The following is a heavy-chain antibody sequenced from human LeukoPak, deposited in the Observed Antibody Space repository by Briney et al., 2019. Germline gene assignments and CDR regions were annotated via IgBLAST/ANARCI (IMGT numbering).Heavy chain of an antibody. J-gene: IGHJ4*02. CDR1: GFTFSSYA. CDR3: AKTGDDYSGYDSSPFDY. V-gene: IGHV3-23*01. Sequence: TGGSLRLSCAASGFTFSSYAMSWVRQAPGKGLEWVSAISGSGGSTYYADSVKGRFAISRDNSKNTLYLQMNSLRAEDTAVYYCAKTGDDYSGYDSSPFDYWGQGTLVTVSS. D-gene: IGHD5-12*01. CDR2: ISGSGGST.